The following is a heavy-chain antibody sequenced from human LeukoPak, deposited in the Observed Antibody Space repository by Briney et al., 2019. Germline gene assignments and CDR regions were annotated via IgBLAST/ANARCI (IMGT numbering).Heavy chain of an antibody. CDR2: ISSSGSTI. CDR3: ARDHSTKQWLAVGGIDY. Sequence: PGGSLRLSCAASGFTFSDYYMSWIRQAPGKGLEWVSYISSSGSTIYYADSVKGRFTISRDNAKNSLYLQMNSLRAEDTAVYYCARDHSTKQWLAVGGIDYWGQGTLVTVSS. V-gene: IGHV3-11*01. D-gene: IGHD6-19*01. CDR1: GFTFSDYY. J-gene: IGHJ4*02.